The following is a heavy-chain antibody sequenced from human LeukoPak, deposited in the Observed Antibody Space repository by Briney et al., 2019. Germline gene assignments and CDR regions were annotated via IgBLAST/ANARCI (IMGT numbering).Heavy chain of an antibody. CDR1: GFTVSENY. CDR3: VRDRWPGLGDF. V-gene: IGHV3-66*01. Sequence: PGGSLRLSCAVSGFTVSENYMSWVRQAPGKGLEWVSTIYSGGLTYYADPVKGKFTISRDNSKNTLYLQMSGLRAEDTAVYYCVRDRWPGLGDFWGQGTTVTVSS. CDR2: IYSGGLT. D-gene: IGHD6-19*01. J-gene: IGHJ6*02.